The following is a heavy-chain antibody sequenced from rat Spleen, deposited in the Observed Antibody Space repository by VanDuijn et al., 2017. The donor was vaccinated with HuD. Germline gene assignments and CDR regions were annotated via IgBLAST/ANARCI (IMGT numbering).Heavy chain of an antibody. Sequence: QVQLQQSEAELAKPGSSVKISCKASGYTFTSYYISWIKQTTGQGLEYIGDINTGSGGTNYNEKFKGKATLTVDKSSSTAFMQLSSLTPDDSAVYYCAKSSSYYYNSVDYWGQGVMVTVSS. D-gene: IGHD1-2*01. J-gene: IGHJ2*01. CDR1: GYTFTSYY. V-gene: IGHV1-43*01. CDR3: AKSSSYYYNSVDY. CDR2: INTGSGGT.